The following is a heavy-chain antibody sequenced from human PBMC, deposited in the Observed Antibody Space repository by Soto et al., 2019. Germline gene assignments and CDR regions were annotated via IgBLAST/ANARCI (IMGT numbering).Heavy chain of an antibody. J-gene: IGHJ5*02. Sequence: EVQLVESGGGLVQAGGSLRLSCAASGFTFTRYRMNWVRQAPGKGLEWVSNIKQDGSEKYYVDSVEGRFTISRDNAKNSLYLQMNSLRAEDTAVYYCARGMAVAANWFDPWGQGTLVTVSS. CDR2: IKQDGSEK. CDR3: ARGMAVAANWFDP. V-gene: IGHV3-7*02. D-gene: IGHD6-19*01. CDR1: GFTFTRYR.